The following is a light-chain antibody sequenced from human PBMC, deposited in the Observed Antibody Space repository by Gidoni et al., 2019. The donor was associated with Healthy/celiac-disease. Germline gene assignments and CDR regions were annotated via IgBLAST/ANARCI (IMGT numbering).Light chain of an antibody. CDR3: QHRWT. V-gene: IGKV1-33*01. Sequence: DSQMTQSPSSLSASVGDRVTITCQASQDISNYLNWYQQKPGKAPKLLIYDASHLETGVPSRFRGSGSGTDFTFTISRLQPEDIATYYCQHRWTFGQGTKLEIK. CDR1: QDISNY. CDR2: DAS. J-gene: IGKJ2*02.